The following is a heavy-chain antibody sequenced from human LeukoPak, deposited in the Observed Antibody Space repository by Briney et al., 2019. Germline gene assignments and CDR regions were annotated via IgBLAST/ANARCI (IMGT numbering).Heavy chain of an antibody. V-gene: IGHV3-23*01. D-gene: IGHD3-22*01. J-gene: IGHJ4*02. CDR3: APYDSSGTFDY. CDR2: IGYSGGGT. CDR1: GFTFNNYA. Sequence: GGSLRLSCAASGFTFNNYAMSWVRQAPGKGLEWVSTIGYSGGGTYYADSVKGRFTISRDNSKNTLYLQVNSLRAEDTAVYYCAPYDSSGTFDYWGQGTLVTVSS.